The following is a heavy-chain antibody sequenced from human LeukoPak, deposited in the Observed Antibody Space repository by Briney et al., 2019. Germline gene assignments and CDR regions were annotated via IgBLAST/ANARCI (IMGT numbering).Heavy chain of an antibody. J-gene: IGHJ4*02. CDR1: GGSISSYY. Sequence: SETLSLTCTVSGGSISSYYWSWIRQPPGKGLEWMGYIYYSGSTTYNPSLTSRVTISVDTSKNQFSLRLSSVTAADTAVYYCARGGYSYGSLVVFDYWGQGTLVTVSS. D-gene: IGHD5-18*01. CDR3: ARGGYSYGSLVVFDY. V-gene: IGHV4-59*01. CDR2: IYYSGST.